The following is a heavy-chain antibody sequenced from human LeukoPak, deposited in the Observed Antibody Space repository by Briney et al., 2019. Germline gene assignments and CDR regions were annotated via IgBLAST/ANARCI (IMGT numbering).Heavy chain of an antibody. J-gene: IGHJ6*04. CDR1: GGSISNYY. Sequence: SETLSLTCTASGGSISNYYWSWIRQPPGKGLEWIGYVFYSGSTNYNPSLKSRVTMSIDTSKNQLSLNVNSVTAADTAVYYCARVMGASWFFYLDVWGKGTTVTVSS. D-gene: IGHD3-16*02. CDR3: ARVMGASWFFYLDV. V-gene: IGHV4-59*12. CDR2: VFYSGST.